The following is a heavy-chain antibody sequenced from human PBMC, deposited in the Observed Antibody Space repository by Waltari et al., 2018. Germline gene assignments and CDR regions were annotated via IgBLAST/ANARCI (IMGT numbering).Heavy chain of an antibody. J-gene: IGHJ4*02. Sequence: QVPLVQSGAEVKKPGASVKVSCKASGYTFPSYAMPWVRQAPGQRLEWMGWINAGNGNTKYSQKFQGRVTITRDTSASTAYMELSSLRSEDTAVYYCARSMVPWYYDSSGTSFDYWGQGTLVTVSS. CDR1: GYTFPSYA. CDR2: INAGNGNT. D-gene: IGHD3-22*01. CDR3: ARSMVPWYYDSSGTSFDY. V-gene: IGHV1-3*01.